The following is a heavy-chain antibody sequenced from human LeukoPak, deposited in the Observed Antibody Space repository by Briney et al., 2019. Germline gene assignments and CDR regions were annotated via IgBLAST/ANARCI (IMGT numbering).Heavy chain of an antibody. CDR3: ARPHSRGGYYYYYYMDV. V-gene: IGHV1-2*02. J-gene: IGHJ6*03. CDR1: GYTFTGYY. Sequence: ASVKVSCKASGYTFTGYYMHWVRQAPGQGLEWMGWINPNSGGTNYAQKFQGRVTMTRDTSISTAYMELSRLRSDDTAVYYCARPHSRGGYYYYYYMDVWGKGTTVTISS. D-gene: IGHD6-13*01. CDR2: INPNSGGT.